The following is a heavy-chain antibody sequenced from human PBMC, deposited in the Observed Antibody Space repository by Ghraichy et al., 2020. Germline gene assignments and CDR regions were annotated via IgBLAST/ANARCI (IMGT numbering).Heavy chain of an antibody. CDR3: ARAPSNGHSWFHYYYFNL. CDR1: GFTFSSYS. J-gene: IGHJ2*01. D-gene: IGHD6-19*01. CDR2: ISSSSSYI. V-gene: IGHV3-21*01. Sequence: LSLTCAASGFTFSSYSMNWVRQAPGKGLEWVSSISSSSSYIHYADSVKGRFTISRDNAKNSLNVQMKSLRAEDTAVYYCARAPSNGHSWFHYYYFNLWGRCTLVTVSS.